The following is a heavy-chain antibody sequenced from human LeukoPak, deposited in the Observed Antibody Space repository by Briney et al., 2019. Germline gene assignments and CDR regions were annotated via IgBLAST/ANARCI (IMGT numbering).Heavy chain of an antibody. D-gene: IGHD4-23*01. CDR1: GDSISRYY. CDR2: IYNGGII. CDR3: ARRSTVLTANYEY. V-gene: IGHV4-4*07. J-gene: IGHJ4*02. Sequence: SETLSLTCTVSGDSISRYYWSWIRQPAGKGLEWIGRIYNGGIITYNPSLKSRVTMSIDTSNNQFSLRLRFVTAADTALYYCARRSTVLTANYEYWGQGTLVTVSA.